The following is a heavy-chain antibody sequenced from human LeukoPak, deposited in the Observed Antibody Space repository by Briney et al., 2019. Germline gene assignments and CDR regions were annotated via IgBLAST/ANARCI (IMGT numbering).Heavy chain of an antibody. CDR3: ARGRKYCTNGVCYLLGYYYYMDV. V-gene: IGHV1-8*02. CDR2: MNPNSGNT. D-gene: IGHD2-8*01. Sequence: RASVKVSCKASGGTFSSYDINWVRQATGQGLEWMGWMNPNSGNTGYAQKFQGRVTMTRNTSISTAYMELSSLRSEDTAVYYCARGRKYCTNGVCYLLGYYYYMDVWGIGTTVTVSS. J-gene: IGHJ6*03. CDR1: GGTFSSYD.